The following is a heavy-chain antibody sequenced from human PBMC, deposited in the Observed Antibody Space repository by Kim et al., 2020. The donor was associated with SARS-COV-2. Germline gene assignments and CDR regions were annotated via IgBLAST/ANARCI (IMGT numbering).Heavy chain of an antibody. Sequence: GGSLRLSCAASGFTFSNAWMSWVRQAPGKGLEWVGRIKSKTDGGTTDYAAPVKGRFTISRDDSKNTLYLQMNSLKTEDTAVYYCTTTLVVPVGDAFDIWGQGTMVTVSS. J-gene: IGHJ3*02. D-gene: IGHD2-2*01. CDR1: GFTFSNAW. CDR3: TTTLVVPVGDAFDI. CDR2: IKSKTDGGTT. V-gene: IGHV3-15*01.